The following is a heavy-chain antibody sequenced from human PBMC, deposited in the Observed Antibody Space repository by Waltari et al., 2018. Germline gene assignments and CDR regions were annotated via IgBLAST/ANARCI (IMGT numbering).Heavy chain of an antibody. CDR2: ISGSGGST. CDR1: GFTFSSYA. J-gene: IGHJ3*02. CDR3: AKITPADGSAFDI. V-gene: IGHV3-23*01. Sequence: EVQLLESGRGLVQPGGSLRLSCAASGFTFSSYAMSWVRQAPGKGREWVSAISGSGGSTYYADSVKGRLTISRDNSKNTLYLQMNSLRAEDTAVYYCAKITPADGSAFDIWGQGTMVTVSS. D-gene: IGHD3-10*01.